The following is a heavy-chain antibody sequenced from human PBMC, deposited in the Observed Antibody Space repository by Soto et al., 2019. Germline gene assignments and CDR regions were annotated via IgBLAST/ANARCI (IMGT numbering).Heavy chain of an antibody. V-gene: IGHV2-5*01. CDR3: GHSITVIEVIDETFEY. CDR1: GFSLIAPGFG. CDR2: IYWNDDK. D-gene: IGHD2-21*01. Sequence: SCATLVNPPHTLTLTCTFSGFSLIAPGFGLGLIRQPAGKALEWLALIYWNDDKRYSPSLKTRLTITKDTSKNQVVLSLTDMDPLDTATYYCGHSITVIEVIDETFEYWGQGTLVTVSS. J-gene: IGHJ4*02.